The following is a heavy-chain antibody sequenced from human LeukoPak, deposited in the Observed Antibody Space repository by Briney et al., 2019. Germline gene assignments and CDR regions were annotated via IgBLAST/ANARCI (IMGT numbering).Heavy chain of an antibody. CDR2: ISASGDSP. CDR1: GFTFSNYA. V-gene: IGHV3-23*01. Sequence: GGSLRLSCATFGFTFSNYAMNWVRQAPGKGLEWVSGISASGDSPYYADSVKGRFTISRDNSKNTLYLQMNSLRAEDTAVYYCARELWFGVRYYYYYMDVWGKGTTVTISS. CDR3: ARELWFGVRYYYYYMDV. D-gene: IGHD3-10*01. J-gene: IGHJ6*03.